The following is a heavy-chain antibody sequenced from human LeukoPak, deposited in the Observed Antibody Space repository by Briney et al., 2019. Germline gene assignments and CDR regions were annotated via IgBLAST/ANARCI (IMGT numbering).Heavy chain of an antibody. CDR1: GGTFSSYA. D-gene: IGHD3-22*01. Sequence: GASVKVSCKASGGTFSSYAISWVRQAPGQGLEWMGRIIPILGIANYAQKFQGRVTITADKSTSTAYMELNSLRAEDTAVYYCARALESLYDSSGYWLDYWGQGTLVTVSS. V-gene: IGHV1-69*04. CDR2: IIPILGIA. J-gene: IGHJ4*02. CDR3: ARALESLYDSSGYWLDY.